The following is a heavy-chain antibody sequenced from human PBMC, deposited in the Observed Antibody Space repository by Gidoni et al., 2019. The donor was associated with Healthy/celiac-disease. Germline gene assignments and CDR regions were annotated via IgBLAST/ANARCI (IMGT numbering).Heavy chain of an antibody. Sequence: QVQLQESGPGLVKPSETLSLTCTVSGGSISSYYWSWIRQPPGKGLEWIGYIYYSGSTNYNPSLKSRVTISVDTSKNQFSLKLSSVTAADTAVYYCARAVAGILPDAFDIWGQGTMVTVSS. V-gene: IGHV4-59*01. D-gene: IGHD6-19*01. CDR1: GGSISSYY. CDR2: IYYSGST. J-gene: IGHJ3*02. CDR3: ARAVAGILPDAFDI.